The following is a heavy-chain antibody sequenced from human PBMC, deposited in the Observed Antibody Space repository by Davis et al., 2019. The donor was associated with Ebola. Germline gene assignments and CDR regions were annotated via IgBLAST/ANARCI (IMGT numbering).Heavy chain of an antibody. D-gene: IGHD3-22*01. Sequence: PSETLSLTCTVSGGSISFSNYYWGWIRQPPGKGLEWIGSIYSSGATYSHPSLQSRVMISVDTSKNQFSLKMTSVTAADTAVYYCARDLNNSSLVRWFDPWGLGTLVTVSS. V-gene: IGHV4-39*07. CDR2: IYSSGAT. CDR3: ARDLNNSSLVRWFDP. J-gene: IGHJ5*02. CDR1: GGSISFSNYY.